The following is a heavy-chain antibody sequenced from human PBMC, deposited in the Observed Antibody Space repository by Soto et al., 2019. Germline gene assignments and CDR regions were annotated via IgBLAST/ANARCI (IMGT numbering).Heavy chain of an antibody. CDR1: GGSISSGGYY. CDR3: ARSGDYYYYGMDV. V-gene: IGHV4-31*03. D-gene: IGHD3-10*01. CDR2: IYYSGST. Sequence: QVQLQESGPGLVKPSQTLSLTCTVSGGSISSGGYYWSWIRQHPGKGLEWIGYIYYSGSTYYNPSLKSRVTMSVDTAKNQFSLKLSSVTAADTAVYYCARSGDYYYYGMDVWGQGTTVTVSS. J-gene: IGHJ6*02.